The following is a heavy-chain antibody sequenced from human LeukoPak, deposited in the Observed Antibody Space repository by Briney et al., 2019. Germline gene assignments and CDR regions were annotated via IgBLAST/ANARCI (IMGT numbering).Heavy chain of an antibody. CDR2: INHSGST. V-gene: IGHV4-38-2*02. J-gene: IGHJ4*02. Sequence: SEPLSLTCTVSVYSISSGYYWGWIRQPPGKGLEWIGEINHSGSTHYNPYLKSRVTISVDTSKIQFSLKLSSVTAADTAVYYGARGQGTRFVVVVSYRYYFDYWGQGTLVTVSS. CDR1: VYSISSGYY. D-gene: IGHD2-15*01. CDR3: ARGQGTRFVVVVSYRYYFDY.